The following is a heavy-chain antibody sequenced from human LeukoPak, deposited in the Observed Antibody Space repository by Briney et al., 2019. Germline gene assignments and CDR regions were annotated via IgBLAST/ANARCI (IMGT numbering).Heavy chain of an antibody. Sequence: GGSLRLSCAASGFTFSSYSMNWVRQAPGKGLEWVSGISWNSGSIGYADSVKGRFTISRDNAKNSLYLQMNSLRAEDTALYYCAKDSGLVEGAFDIWGQGTMVTVSS. CDR2: ISWNSGSI. CDR3: AKDSGLVEGAFDI. V-gene: IGHV3-9*01. J-gene: IGHJ3*02. CDR1: GFTFSSYS. D-gene: IGHD1-26*01.